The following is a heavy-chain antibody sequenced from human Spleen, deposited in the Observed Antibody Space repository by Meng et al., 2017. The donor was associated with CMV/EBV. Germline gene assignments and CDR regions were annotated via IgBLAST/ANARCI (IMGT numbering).Heavy chain of an antibody. D-gene: IGHD5-12*01. CDR3: ARDGYSGYGLRGVDV. Sequence: ETLSLTCTVSGGSISSSSYYWGCIRQPPGKGLEWVSSISSSSSYIFYADSVEGRFTISRDNAKNSLYLQMNSLRAEDTAVYYCARDGYSGYGLRGVDVWGLGTTVTVSS. J-gene: IGHJ6*02. V-gene: IGHV3-21*01. CDR1: GGSISSSS. CDR2: ISSSSSYI.